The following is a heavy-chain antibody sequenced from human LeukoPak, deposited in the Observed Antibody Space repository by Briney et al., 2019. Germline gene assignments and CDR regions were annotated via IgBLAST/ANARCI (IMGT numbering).Heavy chain of an antibody. D-gene: IGHD2-15*01. CDR3: ARDGVLVSSSPSYWYFDL. V-gene: IGHV3-21*06. J-gene: IGHJ2*01. CDR2: ISSTSRYI. CDR1: GFTFNTYT. Sequence: GGSLRLSCAASGFTFNTYTISWVRQAPGKGLEWVSSISSTSRYIYYADSVKGRFTIYRDNDKNTVYVQLNSLRAEDTAVYYCARDGVLVSSSPSYWYFDLWGRGTLVAVSS.